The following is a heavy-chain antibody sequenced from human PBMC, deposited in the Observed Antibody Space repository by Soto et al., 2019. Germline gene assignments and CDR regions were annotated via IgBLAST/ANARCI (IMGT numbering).Heavy chain of an antibody. V-gene: IGHV3-74*01. J-gene: IGHJ4*02. Sequence: GGSLRLSCEASGFTFSSYWMHWVRQAPGKGLVWVSRINSDGRTTNYADSVKGRFTISRDNAKNTLYLQMDSLRAEDTAVYYCARVLYNWNDVLDYWGQGTLVTVSS. CDR2: INSDGRTT. CDR1: GFTFSSYW. CDR3: ARVLYNWNDVLDY. D-gene: IGHD1-20*01.